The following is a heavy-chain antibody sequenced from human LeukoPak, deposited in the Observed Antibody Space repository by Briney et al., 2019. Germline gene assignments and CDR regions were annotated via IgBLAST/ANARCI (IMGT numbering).Heavy chain of an antibody. CDR3: ARSDSSAFDI. CDR1: GGSISSSSYY. V-gene: IGHV4-39*07. D-gene: IGHD3-22*01. CDR2: IYYSGST. Sequence: PSETLSLTCTVSGGSISSSSYYWGWIRQPPGKGLEWIGSIYYSGSTYYNPSLKSRVTISVDTSKNQFSLKLSSVTAADTAVYYCARSDSSAFDIWGQGTMVTVSS. J-gene: IGHJ3*02.